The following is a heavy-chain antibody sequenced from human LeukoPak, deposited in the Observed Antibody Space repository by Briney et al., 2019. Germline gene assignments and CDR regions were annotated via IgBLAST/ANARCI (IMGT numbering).Heavy chain of an antibody. V-gene: IGHV4-4*02. CDR1: GGSISSSNW. Sequence: SGTLSLTCAVSGGSISSSNWWSWVRQPPGKGLEWIGEISHSGSTNYNPSLKSRVTISVDKSKNQFSLKVRSVTAADTAVYYCARDRLDTAMVNWFDPWGQGTLVTVSS. CDR3: ARDRLDTAMVNWFDP. CDR2: ISHSGST. J-gene: IGHJ5*02. D-gene: IGHD5-18*01.